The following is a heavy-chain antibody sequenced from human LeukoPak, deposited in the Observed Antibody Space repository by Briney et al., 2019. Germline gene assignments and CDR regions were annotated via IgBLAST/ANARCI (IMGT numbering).Heavy chain of an antibody. CDR1: GGSFSGYY. Sequence: SETLSLTCAVYGGSFSGYYWSWIRQPPGKGLEWIGEINHSGSTNYNPSLKSRVTISVDTSKNQFSLKLSSVTAADTAVYYCARAREGYYYDMDVWGQGTTVTVSS. J-gene: IGHJ6*02. CDR2: INHSGST. CDR3: ARAREGYYYDMDV. D-gene: IGHD5-24*01. V-gene: IGHV4-34*01.